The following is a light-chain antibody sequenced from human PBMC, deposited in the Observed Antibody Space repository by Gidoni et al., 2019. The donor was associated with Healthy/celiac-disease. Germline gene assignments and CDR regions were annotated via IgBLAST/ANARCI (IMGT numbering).Light chain of an antibody. CDR1: SGSVSTSYY. V-gene: IGLV8-61*01. Sequence: QTVVTPEQSFSVSPGGTVTLTCGLSSGSVSTSYYPSWYQQTPGQAPRTLIYSTNTRSSGVPDRFSGSILGNKAALTITGAQADDESDYYCVLYMGSGSWVFGGGPKLTVL. CDR3: VLYMGSGSWV. CDR2: STN. J-gene: IGLJ3*02.